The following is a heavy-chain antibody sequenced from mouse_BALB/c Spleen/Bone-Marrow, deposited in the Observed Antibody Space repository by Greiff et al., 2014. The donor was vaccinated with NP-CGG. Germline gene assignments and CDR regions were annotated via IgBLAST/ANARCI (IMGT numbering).Heavy chain of an antibody. Sequence: VKLEESGPGLVAPSQSLSITCTVSGFSLTSYGVSWVRQPPGKGLEWLGVIWGDGSTNYNSALISRLSIIKDNSTSRVLLKLNSLQTDYTATYFYAKQDGFSYAMDYWGQGTSVTVSS. D-gene: IGHD2-3*01. V-gene: IGHV2-3*01. CDR1: GFSLTSYG. J-gene: IGHJ4*01. CDR2: IWGDGST. CDR3: AKQDGFSYAMDY.